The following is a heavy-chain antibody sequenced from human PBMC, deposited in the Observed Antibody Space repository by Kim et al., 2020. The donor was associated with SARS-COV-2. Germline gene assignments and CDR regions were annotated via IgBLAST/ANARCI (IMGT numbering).Heavy chain of an antibody. Sequence: KGRFTISRDNSKNTLYLQMNSLRAEDTAVYYCAKARIISWQQLVPLFDYWGQGTLVTVSS. D-gene: IGHD6-13*01. CDR3: AKARIISWQQLVPLFDY. J-gene: IGHJ4*02. V-gene: IGHV3-23*01.